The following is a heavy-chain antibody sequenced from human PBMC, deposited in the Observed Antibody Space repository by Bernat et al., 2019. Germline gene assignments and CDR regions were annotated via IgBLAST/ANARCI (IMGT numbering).Heavy chain of an antibody. CDR2: VSYDGSDK. CDR1: GFTFSDYG. Sequence: QVQVVESGGGVVQRGRSLRLSCAASGFTFSDYGMHWVRQAPGKGLEWVAVVSYDGSDKNYADSVKGRFTISRDNSKNTLYLQMNSLRAEDTAVYYCARDLFDWGQGTLVTVSS. V-gene: IGHV3-30*03. J-gene: IGHJ4*02. CDR3: ARDLFD.